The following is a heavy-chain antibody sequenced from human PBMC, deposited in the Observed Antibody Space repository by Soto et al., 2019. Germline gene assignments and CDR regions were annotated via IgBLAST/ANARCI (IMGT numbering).Heavy chain of an antibody. CDR2: IWYDGSNK. V-gene: IGHV3-33*01. CDR1: GFNFSRYG. Sequence: GGSLSLSCAGSGFNFSRYGMHCVCQARGQGLEWVAVIWYDGSNKYYADSVKGRFTISRDNSKNTLYLQMNSLRAEDTAVYYCARDDGRIAVAGTRFDYWGQGT. D-gene: IGHD6-19*01. CDR3: ARDDGRIAVAGTRFDY. J-gene: IGHJ4*02.